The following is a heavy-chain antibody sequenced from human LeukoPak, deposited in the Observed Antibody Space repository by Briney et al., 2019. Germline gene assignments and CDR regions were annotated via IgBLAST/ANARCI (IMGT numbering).Heavy chain of an antibody. CDR1: GFSFSSYT. Sequence: GGSLRLSCAASGFSFSSYTMQWVRQGPAKGLEWVAVIWSDTTNKFYPDSVKGRFTNSRDNSKNTLYLQMNSLRAEDTAVYYCARDGHGTLDYWGQGTLVTVSS. J-gene: IGHJ4*02. V-gene: IGHV3-33*01. CDR2: IWSDTTNK. D-gene: IGHD6-13*01. CDR3: ARDGHGTLDY.